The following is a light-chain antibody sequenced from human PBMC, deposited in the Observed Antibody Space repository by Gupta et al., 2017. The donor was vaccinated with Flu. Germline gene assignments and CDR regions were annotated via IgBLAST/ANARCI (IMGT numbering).Light chain of an antibody. CDR2: GSD. J-gene: IGLJ1*01. CDR3: TSRESSSNHSV. CDR1: SLGSYY. V-gene: IGLV3-19*01. Sequence: QIIRCTLKGESLGSYYVSLDQQQTGTAPALLIYGSDKRPSGIPDRFSGSRSGNTASLSISGHQVEDEADYYCTSRESSSNHSVFGGATKVTVL.